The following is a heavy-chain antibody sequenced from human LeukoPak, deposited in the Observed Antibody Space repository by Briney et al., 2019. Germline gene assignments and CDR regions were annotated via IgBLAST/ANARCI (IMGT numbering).Heavy chain of an antibody. V-gene: IGHV1-18*01. CDR1: GCTFTSYG. CDR3: ARVESPSGYGYNWFDP. D-gene: IGHD5-12*01. Sequence: ASVKVSCKASGCTFTSYGISWVRQSPGQGLEWMGWISAYNGNTNYAQKLQGRVTMTTDTSTSTAYMELRSLRSDDTAVYYCARVESPSGYGYNWFDPWGQGTLVTVSS. CDR2: ISAYNGNT. J-gene: IGHJ5*02.